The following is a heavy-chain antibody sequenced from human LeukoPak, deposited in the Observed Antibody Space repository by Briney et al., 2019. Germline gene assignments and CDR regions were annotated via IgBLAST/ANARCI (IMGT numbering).Heavy chain of an antibody. D-gene: IGHD3-10*01. CDR1: GLTFSSYA. CDR3: ARSYGSGSYGDHFDY. J-gene: IGHJ4*02. CDR2: IYYSGST. Sequence: GSLRLSCAGSGLTFSSYAMSWVRQAPGKGLEWIGYIYYSGSTNYNPSLKSRVTISVDTSKNQFSLKLSSVTAADTAVYYCARSYGSGSYGDHFDYWGQGTLVTVSS. V-gene: IGHV4-59*08.